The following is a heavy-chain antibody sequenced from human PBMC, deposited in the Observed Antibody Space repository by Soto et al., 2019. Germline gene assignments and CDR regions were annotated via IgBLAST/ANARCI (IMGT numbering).Heavy chain of an antibody. CDR3: ARDSPYCSGGSCYSGVYYYYGMDV. V-gene: IGHV5-51*01. CDR2: IYPGDSDT. CDR1: GYSFTSYW. D-gene: IGHD2-15*01. J-gene: IGHJ6*02. Sequence: GESLKISCKGSGYSFTSYWIGRVRQMPGKGLEWMGIIYPGDSDTRYSPSFQGQVTISADKSISTAYLQWSSLKASDTAMYYCARDSPYCSGGSCYSGVYYYYGMDVWGQGTTVTVS.